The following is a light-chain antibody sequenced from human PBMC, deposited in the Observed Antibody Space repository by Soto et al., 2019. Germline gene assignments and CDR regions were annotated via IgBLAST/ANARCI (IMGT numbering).Light chain of an antibody. V-gene: IGKV1-5*03. Sequence: DIQMTQSPSTLSGSVGDRVTITCRASQTISSWLAWYQQKPGKAPKLLIYKASTLKSGVPSRFSGSGSGTEFTITISSLQPDDIAIYYCQHYNSYSEALGQANNVELK. CDR3: QHYNSYSEA. CDR2: KAS. CDR1: QTISSW. J-gene: IGKJ1*01.